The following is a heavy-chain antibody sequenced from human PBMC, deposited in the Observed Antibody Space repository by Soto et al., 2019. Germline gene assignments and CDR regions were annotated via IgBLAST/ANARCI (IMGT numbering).Heavy chain of an antibody. CDR2: ISAYNGNT. D-gene: IGHD4-17*01. CDR1: GYTFTSYG. V-gene: IGHV1-18*01. CDR3: ARVRLVTTMTTSFDY. Sequence: QVQLVQSGAEVKKPGASVKVSCKASGYTFTSYGISWVRQAPGQGLEWMGWISAYNGNTNYAQKLQGRVTMTPDTSTSTAYMELRSLRSDDTAVYYCARVRLVTTMTTSFDYWGQGTLVTVSS. J-gene: IGHJ4*02.